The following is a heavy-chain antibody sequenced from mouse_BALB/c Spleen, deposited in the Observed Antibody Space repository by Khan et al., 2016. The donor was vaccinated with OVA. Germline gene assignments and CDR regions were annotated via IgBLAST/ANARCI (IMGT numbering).Heavy chain of an antibody. D-gene: IGHD2-1*01. J-gene: IGHJ3*01. CDR3: ARGYYGNPFAY. CDR2: ISDGASYT. Sequence: EVALVESGGGLVKPGGSLKLSCAASGFTFSDYYMYWVRQSPDKRLEWVATISDGASYTYYPDSVKGRFTISRDDAKNNLYLQMSSLKSEDTAMYYCARGYYGNPFAYWGQGTLVTVSA. CDR1: GFTFSDYY. V-gene: IGHV5-4*02.